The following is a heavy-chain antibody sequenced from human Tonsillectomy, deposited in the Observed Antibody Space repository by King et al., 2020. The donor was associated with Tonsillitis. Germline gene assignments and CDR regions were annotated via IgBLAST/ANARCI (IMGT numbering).Heavy chain of an antibody. Sequence: VQLQQWGAGLLKPSETLSLTCGVYGGSFIGYYWSWIRQPPGKGLEWIGEINHSGSTNYNPSLKSRVNISIDTSKNQFSLKLSSVTAADTAVYYCARGRVAAGTALYYYFYYMDVWGKGTTVTVSS. CDR3: ARGRVAAGTALYYYFYYMDV. CDR2: INHSGST. D-gene: IGHD6-13*01. J-gene: IGHJ6*03. V-gene: IGHV4-34*01. CDR1: GGSFIGYY.